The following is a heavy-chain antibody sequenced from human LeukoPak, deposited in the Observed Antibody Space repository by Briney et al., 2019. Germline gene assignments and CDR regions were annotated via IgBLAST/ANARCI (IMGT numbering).Heavy chain of an antibody. CDR1: GYTFTPYA. D-gene: IGHD2-2*01. CDR3: ARARVPVPAQLNWFDP. Sequence: ASVKVSCKASGYTFTPYAIHWMRQAPGQRLEWMGWIIAGNGDTKYSQNFQGRLTFTRDTSASTAYMELSSLRSEDTAVYHCARARVPVPAQLNWFDPWGQGTLVTVSS. V-gene: IGHV1-3*01. J-gene: IGHJ5*02. CDR2: IIAGNGDT.